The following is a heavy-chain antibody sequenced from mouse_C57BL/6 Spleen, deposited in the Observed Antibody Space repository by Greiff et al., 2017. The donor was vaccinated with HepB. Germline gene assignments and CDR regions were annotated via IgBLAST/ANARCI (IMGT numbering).Heavy chain of an antibody. V-gene: IGHV5-17*01. Sequence: EVKLMESGGGLVKPGGSLKLSCAASGFTFSDYGMHWVRQAPEKGLEWVAYISSGSRTIYYADTVKGRFTISRDNANNTLFLQMTSLRSEDTAMYYCARSIVTTYYAMDYWGQGTSVTVSS. J-gene: IGHJ4*01. CDR2: ISSGSRTI. CDR1: GFTFSDYG. D-gene: IGHD2-5*01. CDR3: ARSIVTTYYAMDY.